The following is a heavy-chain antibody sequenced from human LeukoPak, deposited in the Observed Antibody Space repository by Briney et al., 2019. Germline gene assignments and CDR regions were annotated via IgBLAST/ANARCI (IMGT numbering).Heavy chain of an antibody. CDR3: ARVALRSNSYISGIDH. Sequence: PGGSLRLSCAASGFTVSSNYMRWVRQAPGKWLEWVAVIYSGVSTYYAESVKGRFIIPRDNSTDTVLLQVNSLSAEDTGVYYCARVALRSNSYISGIDHWGKGTLVTVSS. CDR1: GFTVSSNY. J-gene: IGHJ1*01. D-gene: IGHD1-14*01. CDR2: IYSGVST. V-gene: IGHV3-53*05.